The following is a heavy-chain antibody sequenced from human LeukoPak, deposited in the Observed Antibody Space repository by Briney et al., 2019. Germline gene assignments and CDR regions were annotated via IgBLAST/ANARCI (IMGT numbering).Heavy chain of an antibody. J-gene: IGHJ5*02. Sequence: ASVKVSCKASGYTFTGYYMHWVRQAPGQGLEWMGWINPNSGGTNYAQKFQGRVTMTRDTSISTAYMELSRLRSDDTAVYYCARGDRMVRGVIHWFDPWGQGTLATVSS. CDR1: GYTFTGYY. D-gene: IGHD3-10*01. CDR3: ARGDRMVRGVIHWFDP. V-gene: IGHV1-2*02. CDR2: INPNSGGT.